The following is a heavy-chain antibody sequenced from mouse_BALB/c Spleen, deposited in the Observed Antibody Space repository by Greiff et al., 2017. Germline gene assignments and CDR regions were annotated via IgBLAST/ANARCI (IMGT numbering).Heavy chain of an antibody. CDR3: ARDEAMDY. V-gene: IGHV5-4*02. CDR1: GFTFSDYY. J-gene: IGHJ4*01. Sequence: EVKLMESGGGLVQPGGSLKLSCAASGFTFSDYYMYWVRQTPEKRLEWVATISDGGSYTYYPDSVKGRFTISRDNAKNNLYLQMSSLKSEDTAMYYCARDEAMDYWGQGTSVTVSS. CDR2: ISDGGSYT.